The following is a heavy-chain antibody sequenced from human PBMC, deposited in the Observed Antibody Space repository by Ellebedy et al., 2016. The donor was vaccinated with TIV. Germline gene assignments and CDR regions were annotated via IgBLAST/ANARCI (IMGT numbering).Heavy chain of an antibody. Sequence: GESLKISCAASGFTFSSYAMHWVRQAPGKELEWVAVISYDGSYKYYADSVKGRFSISRDNSKNTLYLQMNSLRAEDTAIYYCAKDFYGSGTYPSSYGMDVWGPGTTVTVSS. J-gene: IGHJ6*02. CDR3: AKDFYGSGTYPSSYGMDV. V-gene: IGHV3-30*18. CDR1: GFTFSSYA. CDR2: ISYDGSYK. D-gene: IGHD3-10*01.